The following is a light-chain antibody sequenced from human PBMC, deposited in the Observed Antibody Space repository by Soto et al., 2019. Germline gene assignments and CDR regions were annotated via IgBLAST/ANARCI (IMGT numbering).Light chain of an antibody. CDR2: AVT. V-gene: IGLV2-8*01. J-gene: IGLJ1*01. CDR3: ASYAGTKLFV. Sequence: QSVLTQPPSASGSPGQSLTISCTGTSSDVGFYNFVSWYQQRPGKAPKLVIYAVTKRPSGVPDRFSGSKSGSTASLTVSGLQADDEADYYCASYAGTKLFVFGSGTKVTVL. CDR1: SSDVGFYNF.